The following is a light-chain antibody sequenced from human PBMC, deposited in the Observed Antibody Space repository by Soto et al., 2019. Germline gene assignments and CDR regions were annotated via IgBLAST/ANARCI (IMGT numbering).Light chain of an antibody. V-gene: IGKV3-15*01. CDR1: QSVSSN. Sequence: EIVMTQSPATLSVSPGERATLSCRASQSVSSNLAWYQHKPGQVPRLVIYGASTRATDIPARFSGSGSGTEFTLTISSLQSEDFAEYHCQQYNNWPQTFGQGTKVDIK. CDR3: QQYNNWPQT. J-gene: IGKJ1*01. CDR2: GAS.